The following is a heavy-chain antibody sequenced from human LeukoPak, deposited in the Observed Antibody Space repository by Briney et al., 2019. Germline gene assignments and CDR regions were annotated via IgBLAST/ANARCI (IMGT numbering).Heavy chain of an antibody. CDR2: TSGSGGST. Sequence: GGSLRLSCAASGFTFSSYAMSWVRQAPGKGLEWVSATSGSGGSTYYADSVKGRFTISRDNSKNTLYLQMNSLRAEDTAVYYCAKCILTGYYYHYYYYMDVWGKGTTVTVSS. V-gene: IGHV3-23*01. D-gene: IGHD3-9*01. CDR1: GFTFSSYA. J-gene: IGHJ6*03. CDR3: AKCILTGYYYHYYYYMDV.